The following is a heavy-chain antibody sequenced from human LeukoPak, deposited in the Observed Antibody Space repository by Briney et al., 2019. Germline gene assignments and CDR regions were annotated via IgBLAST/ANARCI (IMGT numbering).Heavy chain of an antibody. V-gene: IGHV4-59*01. Sequence: SETLSLTCTVPGGSFSSYYWSWIRQPPGKGLEWIGYIYYSGNTTYNPSPKSRVTISVHTSKNKCSPRVSSATTADTAVYYGARMPQRNWFDAGGEGT. D-gene: IGHD2-2*01. CDR3: ARMPQRNWFDA. CDR2: IYYSGNT. CDR1: GGSFSSYY. J-gene: IGHJ5*02.